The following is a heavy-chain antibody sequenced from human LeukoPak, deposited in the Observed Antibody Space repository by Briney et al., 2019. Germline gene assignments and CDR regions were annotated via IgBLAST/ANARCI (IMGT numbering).Heavy chain of an antibody. D-gene: IGHD4-11*01. V-gene: IGHV7-4-1*02. Sequence: GASVKVSCKASGYTLTSYNVVWVRQAPGQGLEWMGWINTNTGNPTYAQGFTGRFVFSLDTSVSTTYLQISSLKAEDTAVYYCARGLSHSAGYWGQGTLVTVSS. CDR3: ARGLSHSAGY. J-gene: IGHJ4*02. CDR2: INTNTGNP. CDR1: GYTLTSYN.